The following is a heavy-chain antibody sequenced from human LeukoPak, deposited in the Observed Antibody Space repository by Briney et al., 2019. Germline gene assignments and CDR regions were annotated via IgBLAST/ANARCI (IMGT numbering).Heavy chain of an antibody. CDR1: GFTFSSYE. CDR2: ISNSGYII. V-gene: IGHV3-48*03. D-gene: IGHD3-22*01. CDR3: ARSSGYDSSGYYYNVFDI. Sequence: GGSLRLSCAASGFTFSSYEMNWVRQAPGKGLEEVSYISNSGYIIYYADSVKGRFTISRDNAKNSLYLQMNSLRAEDTAVYYCARSSGYDSSGYYYNVFDIWGQGTMVTVSS. J-gene: IGHJ3*02.